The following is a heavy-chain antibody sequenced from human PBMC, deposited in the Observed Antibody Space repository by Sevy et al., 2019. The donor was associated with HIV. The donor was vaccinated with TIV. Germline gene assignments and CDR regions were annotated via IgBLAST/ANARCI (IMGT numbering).Heavy chain of an antibody. CDR3: ARFQSITMVRGVIITDDASDI. CDR2: ISYDGSNK. D-gene: IGHD3-10*01. V-gene: IGHV3-30-3*01. CDR1: GFTFSSYA. Sequence: GGSLRLSCAASGFTFSSYAMHWVRQAPGKGLEWVAVISYDGSNKYYADSVKGRFTISRDNSKNTLYLQMNSLRAEDTAVYYCARFQSITMVRGVIITDDASDIWGQGTMVTVSS. J-gene: IGHJ3*02.